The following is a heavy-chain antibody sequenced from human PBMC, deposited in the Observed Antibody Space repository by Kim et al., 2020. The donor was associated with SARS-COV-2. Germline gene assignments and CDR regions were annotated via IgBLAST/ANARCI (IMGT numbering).Heavy chain of an antibody. CDR3: ARQGSPYYYDSRQFDY. Sequence: GESLKISCKGSGYSFTSYWIGWVRQMPGKGLEWMGIIYPGDSDTRDSPSFQGQVTISADKSISTAYLQWSSLKASDTAMYYCARQGSPYYYDSRQFDYWGPGTLVTVSS. D-gene: IGHD3-22*01. V-gene: IGHV5-51*01. CDR1: GYSFTSYW. CDR2: IYPGDSDT. J-gene: IGHJ4*02.